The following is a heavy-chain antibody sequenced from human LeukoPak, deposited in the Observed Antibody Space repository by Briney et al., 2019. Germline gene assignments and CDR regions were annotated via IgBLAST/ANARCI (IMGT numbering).Heavy chain of an antibody. D-gene: IGHD3-22*01. V-gene: IGHV3-74*01. CDR1: GFTFSRYW. J-gene: IGHJ1*01. Sequence: GGSLRLSCAASGFTFSRYWMHWVRQAPGKGLVWVSRIKSDGNTNYADSVKGRFAISRDNAKNTVSLQMNSLRAEDTGVYFCARAPSEIGGYYPEYFRHWGQGTLVTVSS. CDR3: ARAPSEIGGYYPEYFRH. CDR2: IKSDGNT.